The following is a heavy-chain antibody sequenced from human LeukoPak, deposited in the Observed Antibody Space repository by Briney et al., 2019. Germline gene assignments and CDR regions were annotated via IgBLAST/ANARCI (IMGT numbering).Heavy chain of an antibody. V-gene: IGHV4-59*01. Sequence: PSETLSLTCTVSGFSISSYYWSWLRQPPGKGLKWIGYIYYSGSTNYNPSLKSRVTISADTSKNQFSLKLSSVTAADTAVYYCATSALGDFYYYGVDVWGQGTTVTVS. CDR3: ATSALGDFYYYGVDV. D-gene: IGHD2/OR15-2a*01. J-gene: IGHJ6*02. CDR1: GFSISSYY. CDR2: IYYSGST.